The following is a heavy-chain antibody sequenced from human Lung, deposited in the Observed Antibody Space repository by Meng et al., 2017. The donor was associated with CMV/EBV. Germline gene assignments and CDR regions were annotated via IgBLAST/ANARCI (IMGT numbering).Heavy chain of an antibody. D-gene: IGHD3-22*01. Sequence: SXTLSLXCAISGDNVSSNSAAWNWIRQSPSRGLEWLGRTYYRSKWYNDFAPSVKSRITFNPDTSKNQLSLHLTSVTPEDTAVYYCAIDLNYYDSSGNYYVGWLDPXGQGXLVTVSS. CDR2: TYYRSKWYN. CDR1: GDNVSSNSAA. CDR3: AIDLNYYDSSGNYYVGWLDP. V-gene: IGHV6-1*01. J-gene: IGHJ5*02.